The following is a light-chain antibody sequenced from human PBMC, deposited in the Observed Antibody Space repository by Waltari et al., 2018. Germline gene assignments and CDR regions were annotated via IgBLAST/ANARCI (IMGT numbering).Light chain of an antibody. V-gene: IGKV4-1*01. CDR2: WAS. Sequence: DIVMTQSPDSLAVSLCERATINCESRQSVLYSSNNKNYLAWYQQKPGQLPKLLIYWASTRDSGVPDRFSGSGSGTDFTLSISSLQAEDVAFYYCQQYYTTPWTFGQGTKVEIK. CDR1: QSVLYSSNNKNY. J-gene: IGKJ1*01. CDR3: QQYYTTPWT.